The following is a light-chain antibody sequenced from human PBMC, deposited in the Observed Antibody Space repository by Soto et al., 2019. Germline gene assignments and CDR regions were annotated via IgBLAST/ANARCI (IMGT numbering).Light chain of an antibody. V-gene: IGLV1-44*01. J-gene: IGLJ3*02. CDR3: ASWDDNLNGGV. CDR1: SSNIGTYA. CDR2: TDY. Sequence: QSVLTKPPSASGTPGQRVTISCSGTSSNIGTYAVNWYQQLPGTAPKLLIYTDYQRPSGVPDRFSGSKSGTSASLAINGLXSEDEADYYCASWDDNLNGGVFGGGTKVTVL.